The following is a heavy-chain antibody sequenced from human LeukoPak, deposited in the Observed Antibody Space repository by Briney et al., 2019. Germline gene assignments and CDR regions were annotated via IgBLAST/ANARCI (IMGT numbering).Heavy chain of an antibody. V-gene: IGHV4-38-2*01. D-gene: IGHD3-10*01. CDR2: IYHSGST. Sequence: SETLSLTCAVSGESIITNHWWSWVRQPPGKGLEWIGSIYHSGSTYYNPSLKSRVTIAVETSKNQFSLKLSSVTAADTAVYYCARNRYYYGSGNYGVPNWFDPWGQGTLVTVSS. CDR1: GESIITNHW. J-gene: IGHJ5*02. CDR3: ARNRYYYGSGNYGVPNWFDP.